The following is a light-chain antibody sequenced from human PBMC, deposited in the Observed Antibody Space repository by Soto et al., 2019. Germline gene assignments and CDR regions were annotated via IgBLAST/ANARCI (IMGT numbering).Light chain of an antibody. Sequence: EIVMTQSPATLSVSPGERATLSCRASQSVGSNLAWYQQKPGQAPRLLIYGASTRATGIPARFSGSGSGTEFTLTISGLQSEDFAVYYWQQYNNWPPITFGQGTRLEIK. V-gene: IGKV3-15*01. J-gene: IGKJ5*01. CDR3: QQYNNWPPIT. CDR1: QSVGSN. CDR2: GAS.